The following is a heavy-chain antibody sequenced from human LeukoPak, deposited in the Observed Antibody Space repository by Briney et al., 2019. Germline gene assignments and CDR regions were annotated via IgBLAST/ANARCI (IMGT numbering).Heavy chain of an antibody. J-gene: IGHJ4*02. V-gene: IGHV3-21*04. CDR1: GFTFSVYS. CDR3: AKATNWPIDY. D-gene: IGHD2-8*01. CDR2: ISSSSNFT. Sequence: GGSLRLSCAASGFTFSVYSMNWVRQSPGQGLEWVSSISSSSNFTFYADSVKGRFSISRDNSKNTLYLQMNSLRAEDTAVYYCAKATNWPIDYWGQGTLVTVSS.